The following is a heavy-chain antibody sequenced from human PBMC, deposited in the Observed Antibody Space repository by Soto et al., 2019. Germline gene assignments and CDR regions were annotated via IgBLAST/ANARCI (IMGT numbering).Heavy chain of an antibody. J-gene: IGHJ6*02. CDR1: GGPITNY. D-gene: IGHD4-17*01. Sequence: QVQLQESGPGLVKPSQTLSLICTVSGGPITNYWSWIRQHPGKGLEWIGYIYDSGSTYYNPSLKSRVTMSLDTSKNQLSLKLTSVTAADTAVYYCARVNLDYVTGMDVWGQGTTVTVSS. V-gene: IGHV4-31*03. CDR2: IYDSGST. CDR3: ARVNLDYVTGMDV.